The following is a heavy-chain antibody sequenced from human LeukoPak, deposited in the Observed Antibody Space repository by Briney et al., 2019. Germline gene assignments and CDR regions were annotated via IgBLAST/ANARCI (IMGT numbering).Heavy chain of an antibody. CDR3: ASRPRSGELFG. J-gene: IGHJ4*02. V-gene: IGHV4-4*02. CDR2: IYHSGSI. CDR1: GGSISSNNW. Sequence: PSGTLSLTCAVSGGSISSNNWWSWVRQPPGKGLEWIGEIYHSGSISYNPSLKSRATISVDKSKNQFSLKLSSVTAADTAVYYCASRPRSGELFGRGQGTLVTVSS. D-gene: IGHD3-3*01.